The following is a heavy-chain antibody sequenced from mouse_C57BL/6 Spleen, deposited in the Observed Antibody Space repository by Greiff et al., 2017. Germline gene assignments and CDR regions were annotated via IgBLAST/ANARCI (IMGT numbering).Heavy chain of an antibody. V-gene: IGHV3-6*01. D-gene: IGHD2-3*01. Sequence: DVQLVESGPGLVKPSQSLSLTCSVTGYSITSGYYWNWIRQFPGNKLEWMGYISYDGSNNYNPSLKNRISITRDTSKNQFFLKLNSVTTEDTATYYCARGRYDGYYGYFDVWGTGTTVTVSS. CDR2: ISYDGSN. CDR1: GYSITSGYY. CDR3: ARGRYDGYYGYFDV. J-gene: IGHJ1*03.